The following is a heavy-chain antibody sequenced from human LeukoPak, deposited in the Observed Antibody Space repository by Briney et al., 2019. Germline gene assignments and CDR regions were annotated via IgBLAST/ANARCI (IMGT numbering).Heavy chain of an antibody. CDR1: GFTFSSYS. CDR2: ISSSGRSI. V-gene: IGHV3-21*05. CDR3: GREIPSGSYAPDY. Sequence: PGGSLRLSCAASGFTFSSYSMNWVRQAPGKGLERVSYISSSGRSILYADSVKGRFTVSRDNAKNSLYLQMNNLRAEDTAVYYCGREIPSGSYAPDYWGQGILVIVSS. J-gene: IGHJ4*02. D-gene: IGHD1-26*01.